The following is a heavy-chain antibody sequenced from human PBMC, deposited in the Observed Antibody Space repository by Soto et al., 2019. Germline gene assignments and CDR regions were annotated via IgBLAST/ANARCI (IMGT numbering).Heavy chain of an antibody. V-gene: IGHV3-53*01. CDR2: LYDLDGS. J-gene: IGHJ3*01. D-gene: IGHD1-1*01. Sequence: DVQLVESGGGLIQPGESLRLSCAAFGFTISGKKYVSWVRQAPGKGLEWVSALYDLDGSFYAASVKGRFTTSSDSSKTTVYLPMNDLRPADTAVYYCATWHEREHAYDVWGQGTTVTVSS. CDR1: GFTISGKKY. CDR3: ATWHEREHAYDV.